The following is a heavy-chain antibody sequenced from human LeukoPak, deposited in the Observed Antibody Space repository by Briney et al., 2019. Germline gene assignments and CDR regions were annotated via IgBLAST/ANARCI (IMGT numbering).Heavy chain of an antibody. Sequence: GGSLRLSCSASGFTFSRYNMHWVRQAPGKGLECVSYISSTSATIYYADSVKGRFTISRDNAKNSLYLQMSSLRDDDTAVYYCARGDYWGQGTLVTVSS. CDR3: ARGDY. V-gene: IGHV3-48*02. CDR1: GFTFSRYN. CDR2: ISSTSATI. J-gene: IGHJ4*02.